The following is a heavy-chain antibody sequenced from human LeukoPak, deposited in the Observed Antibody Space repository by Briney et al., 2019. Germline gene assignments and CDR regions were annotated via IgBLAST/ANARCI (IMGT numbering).Heavy chain of an antibody. CDR3: VKDLALAGTWGGFDV. V-gene: IGHV3-23*01. CDR2: ISGGGDKA. Sequence: GGSLRLSCTASGFTFTTYAINWVRQAPGKGLEWVSGISGGGDKAFYADSVNGRFTISRDNSKNSVSLQMSSLRPDDAALYYRVKDLALAGTWGGFDVWGQGTRVAVSS. D-gene: IGHD6-19*01. J-gene: IGHJ3*01. CDR1: GFTFTTYA.